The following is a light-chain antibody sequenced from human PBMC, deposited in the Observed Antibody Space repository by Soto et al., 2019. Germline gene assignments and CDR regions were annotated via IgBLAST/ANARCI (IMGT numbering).Light chain of an antibody. CDR3: VHSVQWPWT. J-gene: IGKJ1*01. CDR2: RAS. Sequence: DGVMTQSPLALPVTLGQPASIYCRPSHSLVYRDGYTYLTWFQQRPGQSPRRLIYRASSWDSGVPDRFSGSGSGTDFTLKISRVEAEDVGVYYCVHSVQWPWTFGQGTKVDIK. CDR1: HSLVYRDGYTY. V-gene: IGKV2D-30*01.